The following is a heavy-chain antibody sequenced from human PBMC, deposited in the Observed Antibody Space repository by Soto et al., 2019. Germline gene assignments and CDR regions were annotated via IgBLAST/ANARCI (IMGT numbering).Heavy chain of an antibody. J-gene: IGHJ4*02. V-gene: IGHV4-4*02. CDR3: VRYIAASGTYYLDF. CDR2: IYHSGST. D-gene: IGHD6-13*01. Sequence: SETLSLTCTVSGGSISSNNWWSWVRQPPGKGLEWIGEIYHSGSTNYNPSLKSRVIISVDTSKNQFSLRLSSVTAADTAVYYCVRYIAASGTYYLDFWGQGTLVTVSS. CDR1: GGSISSNNW.